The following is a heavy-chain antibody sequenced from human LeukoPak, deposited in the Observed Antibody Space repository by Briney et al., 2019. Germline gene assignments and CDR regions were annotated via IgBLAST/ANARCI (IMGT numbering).Heavy chain of an antibody. CDR1: GGTFSSYA. CDR2: IIPIFGTA. CDR3: ARDLLYYDSSGPFDY. J-gene: IGHJ4*02. V-gene: IGHV1-69*13. Sequence: SVKVSCKASGGTFSSYAMSWVRQAPGQGLEWMGGIIPIFGTANYAQKFQGRVTITADESTSTAYMELSSLRSEDTAVYYCARDLLYYDSSGPFDYWGQGTLVTVSS. D-gene: IGHD3-22*01.